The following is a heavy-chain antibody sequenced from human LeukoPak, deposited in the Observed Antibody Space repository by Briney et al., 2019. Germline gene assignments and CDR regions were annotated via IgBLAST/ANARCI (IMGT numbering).Heavy chain of an antibody. V-gene: IGHV3-21*06. CDR1: GFTFSTYS. CDR3: ARAQQGPLDY. CDR2: ISSGSDYI. J-gene: IGHJ4*02. Sequence: PGGSLRLSCAASGFTFSTYSMNWVRQAPGKGLEWVSSISSGSDYIYYADAVKSRFTISRDNAKNSLYLQMNSLRAEDTAVYYCARAQQGPLDYWGQGTLVTVSS.